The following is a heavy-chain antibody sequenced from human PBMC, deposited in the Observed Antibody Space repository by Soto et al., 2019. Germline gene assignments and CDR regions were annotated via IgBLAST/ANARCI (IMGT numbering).Heavy chain of an antibody. D-gene: IGHD1-1*01. Sequence: SDTLSLTCAVSGYSISSGYCWAWIRQPPGNGLEWIGSIYHSGSPYYNPSLKSRVTISVDTSKNKFSLKLSSVTAADTAVYYCATRWNWNVPGGTTRDYYYGMDVWGQGTTVTVSS. CDR1: GYSISSGYC. J-gene: IGHJ6*02. V-gene: IGHV4-38-2*01. CDR3: ATRWNWNVPGGTTRDYYYGMDV. CDR2: IYHSGSP.